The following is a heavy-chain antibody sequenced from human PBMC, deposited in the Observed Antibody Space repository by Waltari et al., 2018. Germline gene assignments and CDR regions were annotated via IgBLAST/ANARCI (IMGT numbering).Heavy chain of an antibody. Sequence: QVQLEQSGAEMVKPGASVRVYCKASGYSFRRSDISWVRQDPGKGLELKGWMNTNSGNTGYAEKFQGRVTITRNTSINTAYMDLSGLRSEDTAVYYCARGSGDLDIWGQGTMVTVSS. J-gene: IGHJ3*02. V-gene: IGHV1-8*03. CDR1: GYSFRRSD. CDR3: ARGSGDLDI. CDR2: MNTNSGNT. D-gene: IGHD2-21*01.